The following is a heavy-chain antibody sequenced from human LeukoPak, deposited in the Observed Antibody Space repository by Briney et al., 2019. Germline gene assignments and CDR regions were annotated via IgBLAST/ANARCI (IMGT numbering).Heavy chain of an antibody. CDR3: ARDKRGEDYYYYYKDV. CDR2: INAGNGDT. V-gene: IGHV1-3*03. D-gene: IGHD3-16*01. CDR1: GYTFTSYA. Sequence: ASVKVSCKASGYTFTSYAMHWVRQAPGQRLEWMGWINAGNGDTKYSQEFQGRVTITRDTSASTAYMELSSLRSEDMAVYYCARDKRGEDYYYYYKDVWGKGTTVTISS. J-gene: IGHJ6*03.